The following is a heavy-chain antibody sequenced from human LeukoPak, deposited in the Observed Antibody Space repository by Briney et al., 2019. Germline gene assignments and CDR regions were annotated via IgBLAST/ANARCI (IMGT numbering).Heavy chain of an antibody. V-gene: IGHV1-46*03. CDR3: ARDSGYDQFDY. CDR2: INPSGGST. D-gene: IGHD5-12*01. Sequence: ASVKVSCRASGYTFTSYYMHWVRQAPGQGLEWTGIINPSGGSTSYAQKFQGRVTMTRDTSTSTVYMELSSLRSEDTAVYYCARDSGYDQFDYWGQGTLVTVSS. CDR1: GYTFTSYY. J-gene: IGHJ4*02.